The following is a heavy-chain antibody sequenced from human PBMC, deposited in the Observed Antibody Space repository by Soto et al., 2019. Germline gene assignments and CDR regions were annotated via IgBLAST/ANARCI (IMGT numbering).Heavy chain of an antibody. J-gene: IGHJ6*02. CDR2: VYHTGTT. CDR3: ARALVTDYNRTDYHYYSAMDV. CDR1: GGPVSGDDLY. Sequence: PSETLSLTCVVSGGPVSGDDLYWSWIRHLPGKGLEWIANVYHTGTTYYNPSLKSRVSMSVDTSQNQFSLILASVTAADTAVYYCARALVTDYNRTDYHYYSAMDVWGQGSSVTVSS. V-gene: IGHV4-31*02. D-gene: IGHD1-20*01.